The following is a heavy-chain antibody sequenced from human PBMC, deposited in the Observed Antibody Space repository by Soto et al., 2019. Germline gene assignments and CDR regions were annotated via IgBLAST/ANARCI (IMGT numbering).Heavy chain of an antibody. CDR1: WYTYPLYY. D-gene: IGHD1-26*01. CDR2: INPKSGGT. CDR3: ARDLAQGGGSPGFDY. Sequence: DSVKFDCKASWYTYPLYYMHWLRQAPEQGLEWMGWINPKSGGTMYPQKFQGRVTMTWDTSISTAYMALTRLRSDDTAVYYCARDLAQGGGSPGFDYWGQGTPVTVSS. V-gene: IGHV1-2*02. J-gene: IGHJ4*02.